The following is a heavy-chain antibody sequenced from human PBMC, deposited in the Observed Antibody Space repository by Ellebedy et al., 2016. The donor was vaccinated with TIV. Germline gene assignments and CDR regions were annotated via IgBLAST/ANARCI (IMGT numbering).Heavy chain of an antibody. CDR1: GFTFSNYW. D-gene: IGHD6-19*01. CDR3: ARGGRYQWLIDY. Sequence: GESLKISCAASGFTFSNYWIHWVRQAPGKGLVWLSRINRDGSSANYADSVKGRFRISRDNSKNTLYVQMNSLRAEDTAVYYCARGGRYQWLIDYWGQGTLVTVSS. J-gene: IGHJ4*02. CDR2: INRDGSSA. V-gene: IGHV3-74*01.